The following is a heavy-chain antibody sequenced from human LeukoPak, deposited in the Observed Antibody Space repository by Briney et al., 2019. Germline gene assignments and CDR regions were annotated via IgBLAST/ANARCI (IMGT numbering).Heavy chain of an antibody. CDR3: ARNPRSIAARRFDY. J-gene: IGHJ4*02. CDR1: GGSISSSSYY. Sequence: SETLSLTCTVSGGSISSSSYYWGWIRQPPGKGLEWIGSIYYSGSTYYNPSLKSRVTISVDTSKNQFSLKLSSVAAADTAVYYCARNPRSIAARRFDYWGQGTLVTVSS. V-gene: IGHV4-39*07. D-gene: IGHD6-6*01. CDR2: IYYSGST.